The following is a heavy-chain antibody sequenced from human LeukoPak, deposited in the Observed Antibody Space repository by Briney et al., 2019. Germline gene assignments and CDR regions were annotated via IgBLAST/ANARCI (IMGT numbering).Heavy chain of an antibody. Sequence: AGGSLRLSCATSGFSFSSYAMSWVRQAPGKGLEWVSYISSSGSTIYYADSVKGRFTISRDNAKNSLYLQMNSLRAEDTAVYYAELGITMIGGVWGKGTTVTISS. J-gene: IGHJ6*04. CDR3: ELGITMIGGV. V-gene: IGHV3-48*03. CDR1: GFSFSSYA. CDR2: ISSSGSTI. D-gene: IGHD3-10*02.